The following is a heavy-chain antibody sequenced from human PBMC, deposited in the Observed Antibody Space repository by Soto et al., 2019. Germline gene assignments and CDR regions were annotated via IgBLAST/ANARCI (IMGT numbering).Heavy chain of an antibody. J-gene: IGHJ5*02. Sequence: PSETLSLTCTVSGGSISSYYWSWFRQPPGKGLEWIASVYYSGSTNYNPSLKSRVTISVDTSKNQFSLKLSSVTAADTAVYYCARGVPYSYGYVSWFDPWGQGTLVTVSS. CDR3: ARGVPYSYGYVSWFDP. V-gene: IGHV4-59*01. D-gene: IGHD5-18*01. CDR2: VYYSGST. CDR1: GGSISSYY.